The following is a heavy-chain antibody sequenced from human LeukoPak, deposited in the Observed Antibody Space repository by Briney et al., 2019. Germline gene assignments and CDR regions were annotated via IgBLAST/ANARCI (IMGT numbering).Heavy chain of an antibody. J-gene: IGHJ4*02. CDR1: GSTFTSYD. CDR3: ARGGVDYGGNSFDY. V-gene: IGHV1-8*03. CDR2: MNPNSGNT. D-gene: IGHD4-23*01. Sequence: ASVKVSCKASGSTFTSYDINWVRQATGQGLEWMGWMNPNSGNTGYAQKFQGRVTITRNTSISTAYMELSSLRSEDTAVYYCARGGVDYGGNSFDYWGQGTLVTVSS.